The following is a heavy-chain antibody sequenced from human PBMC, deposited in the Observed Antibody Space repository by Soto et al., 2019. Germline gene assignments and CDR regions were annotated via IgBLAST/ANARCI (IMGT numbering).Heavy chain of an antibody. J-gene: IGHJ5*02. CDR3: ARAAVPAGGWFDP. CDR1: GGSISSYY. Sequence: KPSETLSLTCTVSGGSISSYYWSWIRQPPGKGLEWIGYIYYSGSTNYNPSLKSRVTISVDTSKSQFSLKLSSVTAADTAVYYCARAAVPAGGWFDPWGQGTLVTVSS. CDR2: IYYSGST. D-gene: IGHD2-2*01. V-gene: IGHV4-59*01.